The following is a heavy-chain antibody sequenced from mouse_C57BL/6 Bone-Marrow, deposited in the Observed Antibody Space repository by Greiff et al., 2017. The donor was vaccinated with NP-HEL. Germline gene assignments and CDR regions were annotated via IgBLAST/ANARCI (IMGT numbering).Heavy chain of an antibody. CDR3: VKGVVAPYWYFDV. CDR1: GFSFNTYA. J-gene: IGHJ1*03. Sequence: EVKLMESGGGLVQPKGSLKLSCAASGFSFNTYAMNWVRQAPGKGLEWVARIRSKSNNYATYYADSVKDRFTISRDDSESMLYLQMNNLKTEDTAMYYCVKGVVAPYWYFDVWGTGTTVTVSS. V-gene: IGHV10-1*01. CDR2: IRSKSNNYAT. D-gene: IGHD1-1*01.